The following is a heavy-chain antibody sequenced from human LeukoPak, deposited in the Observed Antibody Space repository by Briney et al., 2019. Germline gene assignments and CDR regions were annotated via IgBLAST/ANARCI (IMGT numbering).Heavy chain of an antibody. Sequence: PSETVSLTCAVSGYSISSGYYWGWIRQPPGEGLEWIGTIYHSGSTYYNPSLKSRVTISVDASKNQFSLKLSSVTAADTAVYYCARILRYYDSSGYLLYYFDYGGQGTLVTVSS. J-gene: IGHJ4*02. D-gene: IGHD3-22*01. CDR3: ARILRYYDSSGYLLYYFDY. CDR2: IYHSGST. CDR1: GYSISSGYY. V-gene: IGHV4-38-2*01.